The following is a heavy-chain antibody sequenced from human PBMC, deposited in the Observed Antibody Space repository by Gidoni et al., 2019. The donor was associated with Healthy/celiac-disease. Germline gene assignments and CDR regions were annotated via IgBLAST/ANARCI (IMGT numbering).Heavy chain of an antibody. CDR3: AREDGGYDQFDY. CDR1: EFTFSSYS. J-gene: IGHJ4*02. Sequence: EVQLVESGGGLVQPGGSLRLSCDASEFTFSSYSMNWVRQAQGKGLEWVSYISSSSSTIYYADSVKGRFTISRDNAKNSLYLQMNSLRDEDTAVYYCAREDGGYDQFDYWGQGTLVTVSS. V-gene: IGHV3-48*02. D-gene: IGHD5-12*01. CDR2: ISSSSSTI.